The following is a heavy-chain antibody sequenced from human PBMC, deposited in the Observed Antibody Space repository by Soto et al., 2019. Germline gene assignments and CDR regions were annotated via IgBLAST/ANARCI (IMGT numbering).Heavy chain of an antibody. CDR2: INAGNGNT. V-gene: IGHV1-3*01. CDR1: GYTFTSYA. Sequence: ASVKVSCKASGYTFTSYAMHWVRQAPGQRLEWMGWINAGNGNTKYSQKFQGRVTITRDTSASTAYMELSSLRSEDTAVYYCARDNYDFWSGYYLTQKPYYFDYWGQGTLVTVSS. D-gene: IGHD3-3*01. CDR3: ARDNYDFWSGYYLTQKPYYFDY. J-gene: IGHJ4*02.